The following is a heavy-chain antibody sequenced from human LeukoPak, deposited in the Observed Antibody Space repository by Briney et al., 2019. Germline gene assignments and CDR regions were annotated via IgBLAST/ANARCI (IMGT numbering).Heavy chain of an antibody. CDR2: ISYDGNNK. J-gene: IGHJ4*02. D-gene: IGHD1-26*01. CDR3: ARGGSYFDY. V-gene: IGHV3-30*04. CDR1: GFTFSSYP. Sequence: GGSLRLSCAASGFTFSSYPMHWVRQAPGKGLEWVAVISYDGNNKYYADSVKGRFTISRDNSKNTLYLQMNSLRAEDTAVYYCARGGSYFDYWGQGTLVTVSS.